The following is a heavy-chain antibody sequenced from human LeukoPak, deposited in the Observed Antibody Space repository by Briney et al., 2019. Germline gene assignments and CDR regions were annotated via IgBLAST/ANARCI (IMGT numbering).Heavy chain of an antibody. Sequence: SETLSLTCTVSGGSISNYYWSWIRQPPGKGLEWIGYIHYCGSANCNPSLKIRVTISVDTSKNQFSLKLSSVTAADTAVYSCAGLPGIAAGLDAFDIWGQGTMVTVS. CDR1: GGSISNYY. CDR3: AGLPGIAAGLDAFDI. CDR2: IHYCGSA. J-gene: IGHJ3*02. V-gene: IGHV4-59*08. D-gene: IGHD6-25*01.